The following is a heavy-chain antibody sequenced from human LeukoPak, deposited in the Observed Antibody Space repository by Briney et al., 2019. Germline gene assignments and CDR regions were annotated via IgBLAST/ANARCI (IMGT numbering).Heavy chain of an antibody. D-gene: IGHD1-26*01. CDR1: GFTFSSYS. CDR2: ISSSSSSTI. J-gene: IGHJ3*02. Sequence: GGSLRLSCAASGFTFSSYSMNWVRQAPGKGLEWVSYISSSSSSTIYYADSAKGRFTISRDNAKNSLYLQMNSLRAEDTAVYYCATLATTNAFDIWGQGTMVTVSS. CDR3: ATLATTNAFDI. V-gene: IGHV3-48*01.